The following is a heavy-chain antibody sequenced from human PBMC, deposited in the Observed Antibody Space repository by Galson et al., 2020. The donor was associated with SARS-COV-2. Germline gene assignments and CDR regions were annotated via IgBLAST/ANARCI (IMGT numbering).Heavy chain of an antibody. Sequence: SVKVSCKASGGTFSSYAISWVRQAPGQGLEWMGVIIPIFGTANYAQKFQGRVTLTADESTSTAYMELSSLRSEDTAVYYCARDLNEGVTALWAFDIWGQGTMVTVSS. D-gene: IGHD2-21*02. CDR1: GGTFSSYA. CDR3: ARDLNEGVTALWAFDI. CDR2: IIPIFGTA. J-gene: IGHJ3*02. V-gene: IGHV1-69*13.